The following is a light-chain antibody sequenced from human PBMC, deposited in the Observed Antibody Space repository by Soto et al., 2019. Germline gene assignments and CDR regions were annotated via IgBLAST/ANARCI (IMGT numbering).Light chain of an antibody. J-gene: IGKJ4*01. V-gene: IGKV1-12*01. CDR1: HHISGR. Sequence: DIQMTQSPSSVAASVGDRVTITCRASHHISGRLAWYQQKSGRAPKILIYSASLLQDGVPPRFSGSGFGTYFSLTINNLQPEDFATYYCQQANSFPLTFGGGTKVEV. CDR2: SAS. CDR3: QQANSFPLT.